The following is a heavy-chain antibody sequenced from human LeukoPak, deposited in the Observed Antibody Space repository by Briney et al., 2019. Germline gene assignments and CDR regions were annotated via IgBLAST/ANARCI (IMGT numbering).Heavy chain of an antibody. CDR3: TVQVVPSDNWFDP. CDR1: GLLFGDYG. J-gene: IGHJ5*02. CDR2: IRSKAYGGTT. Sequence: PGQSLRLSCTAYGLLFGDYGMTWVRQAPGKGLEWLGFIRSKAYGGTTEYAASVQGRFTISRDESKKIAYLNMNSLQTDDTAVYHCTVQVVPSDNWFDPWGRGTQVTVSS. D-gene: IGHD2-8*02. V-gene: IGHV3-49*04.